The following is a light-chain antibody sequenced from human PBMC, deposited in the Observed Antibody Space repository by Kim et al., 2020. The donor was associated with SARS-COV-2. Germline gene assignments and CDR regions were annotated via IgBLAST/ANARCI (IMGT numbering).Light chain of an antibody. CDR3: QVWDSNSDHFWV. V-gene: IGLV3-21*04. CDR2: YDS. J-gene: IGLJ3*02. CDR1: NIGSTS. Sequence: SYELTQPPSLSVAPGKTATITCGGNNIGSTSVHWYQQKPGQAPVLVIYYDSDRPSGIPERFSGSNSGNTATLTISRVEAGDEADYYCQVWDSNSDHFWVFGGGTRLTVL.